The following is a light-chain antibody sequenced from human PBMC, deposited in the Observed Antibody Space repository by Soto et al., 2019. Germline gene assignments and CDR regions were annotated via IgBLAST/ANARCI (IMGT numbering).Light chain of an antibody. CDR3: QKRVNWLPT. CDR2: DAS. CDR1: QSVSAY. Sequence: VLTQSPARLSLSPGERATISCRAGQSVSAYLDWYPQKPGPPPMLLFFDASNKATGVPDRFSAGGSGTDFTLIISILEHENYYVYYCQKRVNWLPTFGGWTKVE. J-gene: IGKJ4*01. V-gene: IGKV3-11*01.